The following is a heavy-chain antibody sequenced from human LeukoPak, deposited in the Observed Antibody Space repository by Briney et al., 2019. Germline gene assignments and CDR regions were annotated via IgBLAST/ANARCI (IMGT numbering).Heavy chain of an antibody. Sequence: ASVKVSCKASGYTFTSYAMNWVRQAPGQGLEWMGWINTNTGNPTYAQGFTGRFVFSLDTSVSTAYLQISSLKAEDTAVYYCARDYGRGSGWLNGACDIWGQGTMVTVSS. CDR3: ARDYGRGSGWLNGACDI. CDR2: INTNTGNP. CDR1: GYTFTSYA. J-gene: IGHJ3*02. V-gene: IGHV7-4-1*02. D-gene: IGHD6-19*01.